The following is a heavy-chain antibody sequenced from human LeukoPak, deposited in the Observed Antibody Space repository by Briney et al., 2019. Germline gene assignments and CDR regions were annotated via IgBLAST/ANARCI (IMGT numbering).Heavy chain of an antibody. CDR3: ARAGGSDPVNWFDP. CDR2: INHSGST. V-gene: IGHV4-34*01. Sequence: SETLSLTCAVYGGSFSGYYWSRIRQPPGKGLEWIGEINHSGSTNYNPSLKSRVTISVDTSKNQFSLKLSSVTAADTAVYYCARAGGSDPVNWFDPWGQGTLVTVSS. D-gene: IGHD1-26*01. J-gene: IGHJ5*02. CDR1: GGSFSGYY.